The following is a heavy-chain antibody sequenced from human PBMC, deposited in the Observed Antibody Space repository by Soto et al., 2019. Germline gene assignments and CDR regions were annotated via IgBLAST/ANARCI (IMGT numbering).Heavy chain of an antibody. CDR3: ARVPTP. CDR1: GGSISSGGYS. V-gene: IGHV4-30-2*01. J-gene: IGHJ5*02. CDR2: IYHSGST. Sequence: SETLSLTCTVSGGSISSGGYSWSWIRQPPGKGLEWIGYIYHSGSTYYNSSLKSRVTISVDRSKNQFSLKLSSVTAADTAVYYCARVPTPWGQGTLVTVSS. D-gene: IGHD2-2*01.